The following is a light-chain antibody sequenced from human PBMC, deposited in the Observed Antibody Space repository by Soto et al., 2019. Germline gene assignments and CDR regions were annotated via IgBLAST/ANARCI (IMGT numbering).Light chain of an antibody. J-gene: IGLJ3*02. CDR1: RSNIGRNF. Sequence: QSVLTQSPSASGTPGQRVTISCSGSRSNIGRNFVHWYQHLPGTAPTLLIQRNNQRPSGVPDRFSGSTSGSSVSVALSVRRSEDEATYYCACWDDALDVQVFGGGTQVTVL. CDR2: RNN. V-gene: IGLV1-47*01. CDR3: ACWDDALDVQV.